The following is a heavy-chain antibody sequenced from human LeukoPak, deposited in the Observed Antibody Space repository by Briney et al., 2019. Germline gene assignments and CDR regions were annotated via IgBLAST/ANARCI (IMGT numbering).Heavy chain of an antibody. D-gene: IGHD3/OR15-3a*01. Sequence: SETLSLTCNVSGGSISSTNYYWGWIRQPPGKGLEWVGSISYSGNTDYNPSLKSRVTMSVDTSKSQFSLNLSSVTAADTAVYSCARDPDFWTGYYYFDYWGQGTLVTVSS. J-gene: IGHJ4*02. CDR2: ISYSGNT. V-gene: IGHV4-39*07. CDR1: GGSISSTNYY. CDR3: ARDPDFWTGYYYFDY.